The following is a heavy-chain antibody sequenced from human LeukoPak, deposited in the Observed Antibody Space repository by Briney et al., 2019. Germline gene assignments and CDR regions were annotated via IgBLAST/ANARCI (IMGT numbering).Heavy chain of an antibody. CDR2: IWYDGSNK. J-gene: IGHJ4*02. Sequence: GGSLRLSCAASGFTFSSYGMHWVRQAPGKGLEWVAVIWYDGSNKYYADSVKGRFTFSRDNSKNTIYLHMNSLRAEDTAVYYCVRGSTVNYYFDFWGQGTLVTVSS. D-gene: IGHD4-17*01. CDR1: GFTFSSYG. CDR3: VRGSTVNYYFDF. V-gene: IGHV3-33*01.